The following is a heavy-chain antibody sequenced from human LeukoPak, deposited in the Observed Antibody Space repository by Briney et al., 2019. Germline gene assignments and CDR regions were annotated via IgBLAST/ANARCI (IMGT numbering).Heavy chain of an antibody. V-gene: IGHV4-30-4*08. CDR1: GGSISSGDYY. Sequence: PSETLSLTCTVSGGSISSGDYYWSWIRQPPGKGLEWIVYIYYSGSTYYNPSLKSRVTISVDTSKNQFSLKLSSVTAADTAVYYCARDAHNYCSSTSCYSRPHEDAFDIWGQGTMVTVSS. CDR2: IYYSGST. CDR3: ARDAHNYCSSTSCYSRPHEDAFDI. D-gene: IGHD2-2*02. J-gene: IGHJ3*02.